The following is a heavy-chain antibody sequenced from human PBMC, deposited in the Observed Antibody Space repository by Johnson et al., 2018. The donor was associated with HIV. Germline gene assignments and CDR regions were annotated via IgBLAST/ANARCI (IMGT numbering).Heavy chain of an antibody. V-gene: IGHV3-74*02. D-gene: IGHD6-6*01. CDR1: GFTFSSYW. CDR3: ARAGSSSRAFDI. CDR2: INSDGSST. J-gene: IGHJ3*02. Sequence: EVQLVESGGGLVKPGGSLRLSCAASGFTFSSYWMHWVRQAPGKGLVWVSRINSDGSSTSYADSVKGRFTISRDNAKNTLYLQMNSLRAEDTAVYYCARAGSSSRAFDIWGLGTMVTVSS.